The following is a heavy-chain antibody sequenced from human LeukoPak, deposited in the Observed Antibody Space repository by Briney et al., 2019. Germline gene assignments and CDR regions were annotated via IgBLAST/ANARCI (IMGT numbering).Heavy chain of an antibody. V-gene: IGHV4-59*12. CDR3: ARDIYYFDY. CDR2: IYYSGST. J-gene: IGHJ4*02. Sequence: SETLSLTCTVSGGSISSYYWSWIRQPPGKGLEWIGYIYYSGSTNYNPSLKSRVTISVDTSKDQFSLKLTSVTAADTAIYYCARDIYYFDYWGQGTLVTVSS. CDR1: GGSISSYY.